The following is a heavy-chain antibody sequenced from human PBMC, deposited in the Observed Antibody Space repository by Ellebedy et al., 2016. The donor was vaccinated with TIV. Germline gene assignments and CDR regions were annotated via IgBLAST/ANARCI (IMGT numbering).Heavy chain of an antibody. J-gene: IGHJ4*01. V-gene: IGHV2-5*01. CDR1: GFSVNTRGVG. D-gene: IGHD3-3*01. Sequence: SGPTLVXPTQTLTLTCTFSGFSVNTRGVGVGWIRQPPGKALEWLALIYWNDDKRYNPSLKGRLTIIKDTSKNQVVLTMTNMDPVDTATYYCAHILPTPFGVIIIHSTTFDHWGQGTLVTVSS. CDR2: IYWNDDK. CDR3: AHILPTPFGVIIIHSTTFDH.